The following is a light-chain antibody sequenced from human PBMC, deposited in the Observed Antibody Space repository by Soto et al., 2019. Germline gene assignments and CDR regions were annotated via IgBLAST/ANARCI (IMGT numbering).Light chain of an antibody. Sequence: EIVMTQSPATLSVSPGETATLSCRASQSVGSAVAWYQHKPGQAPRLLIVGASIRATGVPGRFSGGGSGTEFTLTISSLQSEDFAVYYCQQYKNWPPLTXGGGTKVAIK. J-gene: IGKJ4*01. CDR2: GAS. CDR3: QQYKNWPPLT. V-gene: IGKV3-15*01. CDR1: QSVGSA.